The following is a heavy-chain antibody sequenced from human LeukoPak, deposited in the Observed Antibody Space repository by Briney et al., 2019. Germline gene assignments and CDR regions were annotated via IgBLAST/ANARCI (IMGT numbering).Heavy chain of an antibody. Sequence: GGSLRLSCAASGFTFSNFGMTWVRQAPGKGLEWVSTISGSGDTTYYPNSVKGRFTIFRDNSKNTLYLQMNSLRAEDTAVYYCAKGGGGYLDYWGQGALVTVSS. V-gene: IGHV3-23*01. CDR2: ISGSGDTT. CDR3: AKGGGGYLDY. D-gene: IGHD2-2*01. J-gene: IGHJ4*02. CDR1: GFTFSNFG.